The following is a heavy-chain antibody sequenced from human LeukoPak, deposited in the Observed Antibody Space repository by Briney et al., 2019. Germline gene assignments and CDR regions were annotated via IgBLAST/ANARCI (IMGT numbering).Heavy chain of an antibody. CDR3: ASSSGWYLSSDY. Sequence: PGRSLRLSCAASGFTFRTYGMHWVRQAPGKGLEWVAVIWYDGSDKYHADSVKGRFTIPRDNSKNMLYLQMNSLRAEDTAVYYCASSSGWYLSSDYWGQGTLVTVSS. J-gene: IGHJ4*02. D-gene: IGHD6-19*01. CDR1: GFTFRTYG. CDR2: IWYDGSDK. V-gene: IGHV3-33*01.